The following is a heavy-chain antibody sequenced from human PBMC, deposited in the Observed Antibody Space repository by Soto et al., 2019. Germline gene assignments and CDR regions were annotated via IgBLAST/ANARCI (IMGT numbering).Heavy chain of an antibody. V-gene: IGHV4-59*01. Sequence: TGTLSHTCVVSGGSITSYHWSWIRQLPGKGLEWIGYAYYTGNTNYNPSLKSRVTISVDTSKTQFSLNLRSVTAADTAVYYCARDLAAVPRAFDYWGRGTLVTVSS. CDR1: GGSITSYH. CDR3: ARDLAAVPRAFDY. D-gene: IGHD6-13*01. CDR2: AYYTGNT. J-gene: IGHJ4*02.